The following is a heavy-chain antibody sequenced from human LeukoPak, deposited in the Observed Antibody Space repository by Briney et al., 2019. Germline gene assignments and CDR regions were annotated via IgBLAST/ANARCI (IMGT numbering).Heavy chain of an antibody. CDR2: ISGSGGST. J-gene: IGHJ4*02. CDR1: GFTFSSYA. CDR3: ATKGYCSSTSCYAPAPFDY. Sequence: GGSLRLSCAASGFTFSSYAMSWVHQAPGKGLEWVSAISGSGGSTYYADSVKGRFTISRDNSKNTLYLQMNSLRAEDTAVYYCATKGYCSSTSCYAPAPFDYWGQGTLVTVSS. D-gene: IGHD2-2*01. V-gene: IGHV3-23*01.